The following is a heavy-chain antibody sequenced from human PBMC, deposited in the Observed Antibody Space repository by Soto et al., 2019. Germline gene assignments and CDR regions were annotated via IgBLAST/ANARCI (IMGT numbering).Heavy chain of an antibody. CDR3: ARVRPTTVHTQYHPLGG. Sequence: QVQLVESEGGVVQPGRSLRLSCAASGFTFSSYAMHWVRQAPGKGLEWVAVISYDGSNKYYADSVKGRFTISRDNSKNTLYLQMNSLRAEDTAVYYCARVRPTTVHTQYHPLGGWGQGTLVTVSS. CDR1: GFTFSSYA. CDR2: ISYDGSNK. V-gene: IGHV3-30-3*01. D-gene: IGHD2-2*01. J-gene: IGHJ4*02.